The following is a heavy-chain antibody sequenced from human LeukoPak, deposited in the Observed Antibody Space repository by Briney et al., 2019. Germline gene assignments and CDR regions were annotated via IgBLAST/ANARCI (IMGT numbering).Heavy chain of an antibody. D-gene: IGHD6-13*01. CDR2: IYSGGST. CDR3: ARGSHSSSWDY. CDR1: GFTVSSNY. V-gene: IGHV3-53*01. J-gene: IGHJ4*02. Sequence: GGSLRLSCAASGFTVSSNYMSWVRQAPGKGLEGVSVIYSGGSTYYADSVKGRFTISRDNSKNTLYLQMNSLRAEDTAVYYCARGSHSSSWDYWGQGTLVTVSS.